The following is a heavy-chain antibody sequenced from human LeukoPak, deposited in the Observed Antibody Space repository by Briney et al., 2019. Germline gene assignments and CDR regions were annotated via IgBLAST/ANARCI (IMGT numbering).Heavy chain of an antibody. CDR2: IYHSGST. D-gene: IGHD3-22*01. J-gene: IGHJ5*02. CDR1: GGSISSSNW. V-gene: IGHV4-4*02. CDR3: ARGEYYDTSGDRKNWFGP. Sequence: PSGTLSLTCAVSGGSISSSNWWSWVRQPPGKGLEWIGEIYHSGSTNYNPSLKSRVTMSVDTSKDQFSLKLTSVTAADTAMYYCARGEYYDTSGDRKNWFGPWGQGTLVTVSP.